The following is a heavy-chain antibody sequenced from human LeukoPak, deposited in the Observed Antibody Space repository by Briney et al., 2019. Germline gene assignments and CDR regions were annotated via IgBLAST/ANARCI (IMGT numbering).Heavy chain of an antibody. D-gene: IGHD3-22*01. V-gene: IGHV4-59*08. CDR3: ARHVYDSSGYYSSFDY. CDR1: GGSISSYY. J-gene: IGHJ4*02. CDR2: IYYSGST. Sequence: PSETLSLICTVSGGSISSYYWSWIRQPPGKGLEWIGYIYYSGSTNYNPSLKSRVTISVDTSKNQFSLKLSSVTAADTAVYYCARHVYDSSGYYSSFDYWGQGTLVTVSS.